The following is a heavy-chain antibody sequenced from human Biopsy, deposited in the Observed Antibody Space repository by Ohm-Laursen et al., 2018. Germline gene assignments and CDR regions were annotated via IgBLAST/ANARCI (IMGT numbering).Heavy chain of an antibody. CDR3: AKGYTDYSDSSGFSYYFRY. CDR1: GASIRDYY. D-gene: IGHD3-22*01. J-gene: IGHJ4*02. V-gene: IGHV4-4*07. Sequence: SETLSLTCTVSGASIRDYYCVWIRQPAGKGLEWIGLISTSGSTTYNPSLRSRVTMSVDTSKNQFTLKLSSVTAADTAIYYCAKGYTDYSDSSGFSYYFRYWGQGTLVTVSS. CDR2: ISTSGST.